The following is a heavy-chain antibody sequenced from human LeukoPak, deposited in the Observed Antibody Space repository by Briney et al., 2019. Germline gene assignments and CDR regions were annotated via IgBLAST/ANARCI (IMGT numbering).Heavy chain of an antibody. CDR1: GRSISSGDYY. CDR3: ARWVATPRGYFDY. J-gene: IGHJ4*02. D-gene: IGHD5-12*01. Sequence: SETLSLTCTVSGRSISSGDYYWGWVRQPPGTGLEWIGNIYYRGSTFYNPSLKSRVTISVDTSKNQFSLKLNSVSVADTAVYYCARWVATPRGYFDYWGQGALVTVSS. CDR2: IYYRGST. V-gene: IGHV4-39*01.